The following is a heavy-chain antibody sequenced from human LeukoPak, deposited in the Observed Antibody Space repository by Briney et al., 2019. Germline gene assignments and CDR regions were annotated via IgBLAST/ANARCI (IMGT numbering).Heavy chain of an antibody. V-gene: IGHV3-74*01. CDR1: GFTFNSYW. CDR3: ARDQHSSSWYIDY. D-gene: IGHD6-13*01. CDR2: INSDGSST. Sequence: GGSLRLSCAASGFTFNSYWMHWVRQAPGKGLVWVSRINSDGSSTSYADSVKGRFTISRDNAKNTLYLQMNSLRAEDTAVYYCARDQHSSSWYIDYWGQGTLVTVSS. J-gene: IGHJ4*02.